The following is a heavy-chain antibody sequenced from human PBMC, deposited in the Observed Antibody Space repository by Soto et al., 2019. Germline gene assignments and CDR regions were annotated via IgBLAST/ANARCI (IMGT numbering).Heavy chain of an antibody. CDR1: GFTFSSYD. CDR3: ARGGLGYGTNGVCYPGGFLNY. J-gene: IGHJ4*02. V-gene: IGHV3-13*01. CDR2: IGTAGDT. Sequence: EVQLVESGGGLVQPGGSLRLSCAASGFTFSSYDMHWVRQATGKGLEWVSAIGTAGDTYYPGSVKGRFTISRENAKNSLYLQMNSLRAEDTAVYYCARGGLGYGTNGVCYPGGFLNYWGQGTLVTVSS. D-gene: IGHD2-8*01.